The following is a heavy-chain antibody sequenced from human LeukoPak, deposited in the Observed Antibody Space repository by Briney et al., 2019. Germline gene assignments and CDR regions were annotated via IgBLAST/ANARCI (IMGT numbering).Heavy chain of an antibody. CDR3: ASSTLGYFDY. V-gene: IGHV3-21*01. Sequence: GGSLRLSCAASGFTFNTCSMFWVRQAPGKGLEWVPAISGNSYHIFYANSVKGRFTISRDNAKDSVYLQMNSLRGEDTAVYYCASSTLGYFDYWGHGTLVTVSS. J-gene: IGHJ4*01. CDR1: GFTFNTCS. CDR2: ISGNSYHI. D-gene: IGHD7-27*01.